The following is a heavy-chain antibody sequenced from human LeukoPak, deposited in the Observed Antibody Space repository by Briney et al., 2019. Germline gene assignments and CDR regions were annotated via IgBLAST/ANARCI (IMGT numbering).Heavy chain of an antibody. CDR1: GFTVSSNY. CDR3: ARKVTPYYFDY. CDR2: IYSGGST. D-gene: IGHD2-21*02. J-gene: IGHJ4*02. Sequence: GGSLRLSCAASGFTVSSNYMSWVRQAPGKGLEWVSVIYSGGSTYYADSVKGRFTISRDNSKNTLYLQMNSLRAEDTAVYYCARKVTPYYFDYSGQGTLVTVSS. V-gene: IGHV3-66*01.